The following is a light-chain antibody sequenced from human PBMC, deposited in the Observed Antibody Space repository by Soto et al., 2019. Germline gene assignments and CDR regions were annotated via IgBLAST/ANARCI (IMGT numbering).Light chain of an antibody. J-gene: IGKJ3*01. CDR3: QQYHDWPPIT. V-gene: IGKV3-15*01. CDR1: QSVSSD. CDR2: GAS. Sequence: EIVMTQSPDTLSVSPGEGVTLSCRASQSVSSDLAWYQQKPGQSPRLLMYGASTRATDIPARVSGGGSGTEFTLTLSSLHSEDVAVYYCQQYHDWPPITFGPGTKVEIK.